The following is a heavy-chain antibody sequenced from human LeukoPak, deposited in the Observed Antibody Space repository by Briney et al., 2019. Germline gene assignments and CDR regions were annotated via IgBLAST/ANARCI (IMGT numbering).Heavy chain of an antibody. CDR2: IRYDGSNK. Sequence: PGGSLRLSCAASGFTFSSYGMHWVRQAPGKGLEWVAFIRYDGSNKYYADSVKGRFTISRDNSKNTLYLQMNSLRAEDTAVYYCAKDRIEYLRSTSLTDYWGQGTLVTVSS. D-gene: IGHD2-2*01. V-gene: IGHV3-30*02. CDR3: AKDRIEYLRSTSLTDY. J-gene: IGHJ4*02. CDR1: GFTFSSYG.